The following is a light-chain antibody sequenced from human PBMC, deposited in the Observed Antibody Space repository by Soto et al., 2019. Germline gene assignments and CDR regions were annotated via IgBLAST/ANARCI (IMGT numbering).Light chain of an antibody. CDR3: TSYAGSNILV. Sequence: QSALTQPPSASGSPGQSVTISCTGNSSDDGGYNYVSGYQQHPGKVPKLMIYEVTKRPSGVPDRFSGSKSGNTASLTVSGLQSEDEADYYCTSYAGSNILVFSGGTKLTVL. J-gene: IGLJ3*02. CDR2: EVT. V-gene: IGLV2-8*01. CDR1: SSDDGGYNY.